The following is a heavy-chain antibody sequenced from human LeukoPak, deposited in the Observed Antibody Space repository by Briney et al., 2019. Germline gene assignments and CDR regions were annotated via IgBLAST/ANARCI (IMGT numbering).Heavy chain of an antibody. D-gene: IGHD1-26*01. J-gene: IGHJ4*02. CDR2: IKSKADGGTT. Sequence: TGGSLRLSCAASGFTFSDAWMSWVRQAPGKGLEWVGRIKSKADGGTTDYAAPVKGRFTISRDDSKNTLYLQMNSLKTEDTAVYYCTTVGLVGATTVIFDYWGQGTLVTVSS. V-gene: IGHV3-15*01. CDR1: GFTFSDAW. CDR3: TTVGLVGATTVIFDY.